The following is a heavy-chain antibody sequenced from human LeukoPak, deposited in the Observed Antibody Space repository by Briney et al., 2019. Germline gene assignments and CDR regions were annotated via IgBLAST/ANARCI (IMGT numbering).Heavy chain of an antibody. CDR2: IIPILGIA. D-gene: IGHD3-9*01. CDR3: ARDVVRYFDSLLSDYYYGMDV. V-gene: IGHV1-69*04. CDR1: GGTFSSYA. J-gene: IGHJ6*02. Sequence: GASVKVSCKASGGTFSSYAISWVRQAPGQGLEWMGRIIPILGIANYAQKFQGRVTITADKSTSTAYMELSSLRSEDTAVYYCARDVVRYFDSLLSDYYYGMDVWGQGTTVTVSS.